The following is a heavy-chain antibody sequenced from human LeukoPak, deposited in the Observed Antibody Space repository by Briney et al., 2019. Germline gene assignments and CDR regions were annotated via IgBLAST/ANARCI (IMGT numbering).Heavy chain of an antibody. CDR3: ARYTNGFDY. CDR2: IGSGGGTI. J-gene: IGHJ4*02. Sequence: GGSLRLSCAASGFAFSNYGMSWVRQSPGKGLEWVSYIGSGGGTISYADSVKGRFTISRDNAENSLYLKMNGLRDEDKAVYYCARYTNGFDYWGQGTLVTVSS. D-gene: IGHD1-1*01. V-gene: IGHV3-48*02. CDR1: GFAFSNYG.